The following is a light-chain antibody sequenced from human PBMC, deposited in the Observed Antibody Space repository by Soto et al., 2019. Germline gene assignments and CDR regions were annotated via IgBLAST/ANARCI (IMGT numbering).Light chain of an antibody. J-gene: IGKJ1*01. CDR3: QQSYSTPPWT. CDR2: AAS. CDR1: QSIVTY. Sequence: DIQVTQSPSSLSASVGSRFTISCRASQSIVTYLNWYLQKPGKAPKLLXYAASNLQSGVPSRFSGSGSATDFTLTISSLQPEDFATYFCQQSYSTPPWTFGQGTKVDIK. V-gene: IGKV1-39*01.